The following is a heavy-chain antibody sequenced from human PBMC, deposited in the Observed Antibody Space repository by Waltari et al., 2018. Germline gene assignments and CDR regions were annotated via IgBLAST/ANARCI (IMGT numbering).Heavy chain of an antibody. J-gene: IGHJ4*02. CDR3: AREGIAAAGYVDY. V-gene: IGHV3-48*04. CDR2: ISSSSSTI. Sequence: EVQLVESGGGLVQPGGSLRLSCAASGFTFSSYSLNWFRQAPGKGLEWVSYISSSSSTIYYADSVKGRFTISRDNAKNSLYLQMNSLRAEDTAVYYCAREGIAAAGYVDYWGQGTLVTVSS. D-gene: IGHD6-13*01. CDR1: GFTFSSYS.